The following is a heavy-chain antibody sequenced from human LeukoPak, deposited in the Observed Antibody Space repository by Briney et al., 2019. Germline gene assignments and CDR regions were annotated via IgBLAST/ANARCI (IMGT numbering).Heavy chain of an antibody. J-gene: IGHJ6*02. CDR3: VRAGGPHTVDV. Sequence: GGSLRLSCAASGFTFSAYWMSSVRQTPGKGLEWVANINQDGSEKYYVDSVKGRFTISRDNAKNTLFLQMTSLRAEDTAVFYCVRAGGPHTVDVWGQGTTVTVSS. V-gene: IGHV3-7*01. CDR2: INQDGSEK. CDR1: GFTFSAYW. D-gene: IGHD2-8*02.